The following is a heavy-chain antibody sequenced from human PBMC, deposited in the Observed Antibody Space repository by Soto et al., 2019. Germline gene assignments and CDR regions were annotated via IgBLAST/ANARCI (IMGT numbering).Heavy chain of an antibody. CDR3: AKNQGVELVPLATVDWFDP. V-gene: IGHV3-23*01. Sequence: GGSLRLSCAASGFIFENFGMSWVRQAPGKGLEWISSISGSGFKKYYADSVKGRFTISRDNSKSTVYLELNNLSAEDTAVYHCAKNQGVELVPLATVDWFDPWGQGSVVTAPQ. CDR1: GFIFENFG. J-gene: IGHJ5*02. CDR2: ISGSGFKK. D-gene: IGHD1-26*01.